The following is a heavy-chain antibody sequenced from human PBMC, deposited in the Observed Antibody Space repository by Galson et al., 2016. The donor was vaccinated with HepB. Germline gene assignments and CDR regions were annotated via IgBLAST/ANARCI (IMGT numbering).Heavy chain of an antibody. CDR1: GFTFDEYG. D-gene: IGHD3-10*01. CDR2: ISWNSGST. J-gene: IGHJ6*02. CDR3: AKGRGFYYYSMDV. V-gene: IGHV3-9*01. Sequence: LRLSCAASGFTFDEYGMHWVRQAPGKGLEWVSGISWNSGSTGYADSVKGRFTISRDNAKNSLYLQMNSLRSDDTALYYCAKGRGFYYYSMDVWGQGTTVTVSS.